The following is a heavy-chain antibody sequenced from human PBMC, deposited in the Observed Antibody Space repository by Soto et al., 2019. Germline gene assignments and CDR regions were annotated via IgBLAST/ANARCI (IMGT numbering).Heavy chain of an antibody. CDR1: GGTITTGGHF. CDR2: IYYSGTT. CDR3: ARVVSGSYLDY. Sequence: QVQLQESGPGLVKASQTLSLTCTVSGGTITTGGHFWSWIRQYPGKGLEWIGYIYYSGTTHYNPSLKSRVTISIDTSKTQFSLNLSSVTAADTAVYYCARVVSGSYLDYWGQGTLVTVSS. D-gene: IGHD1-26*01. V-gene: IGHV4-31*03. J-gene: IGHJ4*02.